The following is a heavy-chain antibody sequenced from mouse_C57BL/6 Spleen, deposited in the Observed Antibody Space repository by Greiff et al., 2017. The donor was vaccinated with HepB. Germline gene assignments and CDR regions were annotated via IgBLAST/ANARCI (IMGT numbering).Heavy chain of an antibody. CDR1: GFTFSSYA. D-gene: IGHD3-3*01. CDR3: TREGSLYYAMDY. Sequence: EVQVVESGEGLVKPGGSLKLSCAASGFTFSSYAMSWVRQTPEKRLEWVAYISSGGDYIYYADTVKGRFTISRDNARNTLYLQMSSLKSEDTAMYYCTREGSLYYAMDYWGQGTSVTVSS. V-gene: IGHV5-9-1*02. J-gene: IGHJ4*01. CDR2: ISSGGDYI.